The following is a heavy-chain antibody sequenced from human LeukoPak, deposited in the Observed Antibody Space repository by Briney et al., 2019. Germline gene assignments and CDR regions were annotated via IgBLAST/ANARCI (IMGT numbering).Heavy chain of an antibody. Sequence: GGSLTLSCAASGFTFDDYCMSWVRQAPGKGLEWVSTIGGSGDKTFYADSVKGRFTISRDNSKNMLHLQMSSLTGEDTALYYCVRRGDASSGWGDHDYWGQGALITVSS. CDR1: GFTFDDYC. D-gene: IGHD6-19*01. CDR3: VRRGDASSGWGDHDY. J-gene: IGHJ4*02. CDR2: IGGSGDKT. V-gene: IGHV3-23*01.